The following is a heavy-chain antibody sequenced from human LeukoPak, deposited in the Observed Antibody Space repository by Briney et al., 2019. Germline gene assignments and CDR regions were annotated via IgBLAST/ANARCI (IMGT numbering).Heavy chain of an antibody. Sequence: AVKVSCKASGYTFGDYGISWVRQAPGQGLEWMGGIIPIFGTANYAQKFQGRVTITADESTSTAYMELSSLRSEDTAVYYCASPRSVVAATHAFDIWGQGTMVTVSS. V-gene: IGHV1-69*13. D-gene: IGHD2-15*01. CDR2: IIPIFGTA. J-gene: IGHJ3*02. CDR1: GYTFGDYG. CDR3: ASPRSVVAATHAFDI.